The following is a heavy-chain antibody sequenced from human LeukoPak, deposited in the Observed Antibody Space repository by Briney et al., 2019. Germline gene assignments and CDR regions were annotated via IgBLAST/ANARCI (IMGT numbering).Heavy chain of an antibody. CDR2: IYTSGST. CDR3: ARVVPAATFDY. Sequence: SQTLSLTCTVSGGSVSSGSYYWSWIRQPAGKGLEWIGRIYTSGSTNYNPSLKSRVTISVDTSKNQFSLKLNSVTAADTAVYYCARVVPAATFDYWGQGTLVTVSS. CDR1: GGSVSSGSYY. D-gene: IGHD2-2*01. J-gene: IGHJ4*02. V-gene: IGHV4-61*02.